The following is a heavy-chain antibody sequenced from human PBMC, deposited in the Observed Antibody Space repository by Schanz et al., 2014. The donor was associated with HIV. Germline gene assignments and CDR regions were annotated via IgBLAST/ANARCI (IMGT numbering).Heavy chain of an antibody. Sequence: VQLLESGGGLEQPGGSLRLSCAASGFTFSSYGMYWVRQAPGKGLEWVAVISHDGNKKYYADSVRGRITISRDNSKNTLYLQMNSLRADDTAVYYCAKGWRGYSISSWVDYWSQGSLVTVSS. D-gene: IGHD6-6*01. CDR2: ISHDGNKK. V-gene: IGHV3-30*18. CDR1: GFTFSSYG. J-gene: IGHJ4*02. CDR3: AKGWRGYSISSWVDY.